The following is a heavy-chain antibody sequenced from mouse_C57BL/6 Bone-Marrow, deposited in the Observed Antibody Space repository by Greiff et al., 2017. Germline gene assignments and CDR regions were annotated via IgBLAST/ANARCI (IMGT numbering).Heavy chain of an antibody. D-gene: IGHD2-3*01. CDR1: GYTFTSYW. J-gene: IGHJ1*03. CDR3: AREGEDGYFDV. V-gene: IGHV1-69*01. Sequence: QVQLQQPGAELVMPGASVKLSCKASGYTFTSYWMHWVKQRPGQGLEWIGEIDPSDSYTNYNQKFQGKATLTVDTSSSTAYLQLSSLTSEDSAVYYCAREGEDGYFDVWGTGTTVTVSS. CDR2: IDPSDSYT.